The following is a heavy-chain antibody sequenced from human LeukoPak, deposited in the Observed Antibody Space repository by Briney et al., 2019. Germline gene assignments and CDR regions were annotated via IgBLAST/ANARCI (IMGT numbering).Heavy chain of an antibody. CDR2: ISYDGSNK. J-gene: IGHJ4*02. Sequence: QTGRSLRLSCAASGFTFSSYGMHWARQAPGKGLEWVAVISYDGSNKYYADSVKGRFTISRDNSKNTLYLQMNSLRAEDTAVYYCAKELVLPHFDYWGQGTLVTVSS. CDR3: AKELVLPHFDY. D-gene: IGHD6-6*01. V-gene: IGHV3-30*18. CDR1: GFTFSSYG.